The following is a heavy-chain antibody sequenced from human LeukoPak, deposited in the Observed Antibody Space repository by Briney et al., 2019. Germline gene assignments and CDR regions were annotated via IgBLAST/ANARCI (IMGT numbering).Heavy chain of an antibody. CDR3: AREAGGELLGVHFDY. Sequence: GSLRLSCAASGFTFSSYWMHWVRQAPGKGLVWVSRINSDGSSTSYADSVKGRFTISRDNAKNTLYLQMNSLRAEDTAVYYCAREAGGELLGVHFDYWGQGTLVTVSS. CDR1: GFTFSSYW. CDR2: INSDGSST. D-gene: IGHD1-26*01. J-gene: IGHJ4*02. V-gene: IGHV3-74*01.